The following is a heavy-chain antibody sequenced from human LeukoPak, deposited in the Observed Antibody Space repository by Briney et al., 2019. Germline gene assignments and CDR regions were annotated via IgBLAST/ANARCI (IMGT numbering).Heavy chain of an antibody. CDR1: GYSISSGYY. D-gene: IGHD3-3*01. V-gene: IGHV4-38-2*02. CDR3: ARATSGEKWYYDFWSGRNRNNWFDP. J-gene: IGHJ5*02. Sequence: SETLSLTCTVSGYSISSGYYWGWIRQPPGKGLEWIGSIYHSGSTYYNPSLKSRVTISVDTSKNQFSLKLSSVTAADTAVYYCARATSGEKWYYDFWSGRNRNNWFDPWGQGTLVTVSS. CDR2: IYHSGST.